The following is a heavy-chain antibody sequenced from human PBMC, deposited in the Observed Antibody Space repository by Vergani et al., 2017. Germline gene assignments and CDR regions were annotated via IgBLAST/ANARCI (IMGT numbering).Heavy chain of an antibody. CDR2: INPSGGST. D-gene: IGHD6-13*01. V-gene: IGHV1-46*03. J-gene: IGHJ5*02. CDR3: ARGPQAAAAGLTLNWFDP. CDR1: GYTFTSYY. Sequence: QVQLVQSGAEVKKPGASVKVSCKASGYTFTSYYMHWVRQAPGQGLEWMGIINPSGGSTSYAQKFPGRVTMTRDTSTSTVYMELSSLRSEETAVYYCARGPQAAAAGLTLNWFDPWGQGTLVTVSS.